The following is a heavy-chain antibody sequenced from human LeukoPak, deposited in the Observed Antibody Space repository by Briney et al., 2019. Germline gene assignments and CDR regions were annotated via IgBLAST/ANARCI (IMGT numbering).Heavy chain of an antibody. CDR2: IYYSGST. Sequence: SETLSLTCTVSGGSISSYYWSWIRQPPGKGLEWLGYIYYSGSTNYNPSLKSRVTISVDTSKNQFSLKLSSVTAADTAVYYCARDRPRYCSSTSCYYYYYGMDVWGKGTTVTVSS. CDR1: GGSISSYY. D-gene: IGHD2-2*01. J-gene: IGHJ6*04. V-gene: IGHV4-59*01. CDR3: ARDRPRYCSSTSCYYYYYGMDV.